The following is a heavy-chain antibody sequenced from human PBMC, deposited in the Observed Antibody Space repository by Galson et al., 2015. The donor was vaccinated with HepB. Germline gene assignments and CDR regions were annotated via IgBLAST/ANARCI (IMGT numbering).Heavy chain of an antibody. V-gene: IGHV1-3*01. CDR1: GYTFTSYA. D-gene: IGHD3-9*01. J-gene: IGHJ4*02. Sequence: SVKVSCKASGYTFTSYAMHWVRQAPGQRLEWMGWINAGNGNTKYSQKFPGRVTITRDTSASTAYMELSSLRSEDTAVYYCARLAKEILTGRDDWGQGTLVTVSS. CDR2: INAGNGNT. CDR3: ARLAKEILTGRDD.